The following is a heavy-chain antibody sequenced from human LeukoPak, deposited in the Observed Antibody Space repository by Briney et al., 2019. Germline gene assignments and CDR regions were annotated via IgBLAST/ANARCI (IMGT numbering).Heavy chain of an antibody. J-gene: IGHJ6*02. D-gene: IGHD6-13*01. CDR1: GYTFTSYY. Sequence: GASVKVSCKASGYTFTSYYMHWVRQAPGQGLERMGIINPSGGSTSYAQKFQGRVTMTRDTSTSTVYMELSSLRSEDTAVYYCARDVSSSSWYSFHYYYYGMDVWGQGTTVTVSS. V-gene: IGHV1-46*01. CDR3: ARDVSSSSWYSFHYYYYGMDV. CDR2: INPSGGST.